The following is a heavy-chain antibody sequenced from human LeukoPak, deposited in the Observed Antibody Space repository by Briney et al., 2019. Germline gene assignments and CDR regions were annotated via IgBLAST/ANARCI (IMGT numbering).Heavy chain of an antibody. CDR3: AKDGVVVVAATDDAFDI. CDR2: ISGSGGSA. D-gene: IGHD2-15*01. Sequence: PGGSLRLSCAASGFTFSRYAMSWVRQAPGKGLEWVSAISGSGGSAYYADSVKGRFTISRDNSKNTLYLQMNSLRAEDTAVYYCAKDGVVVVAATDDAFDIWGQGTMVTVSS. V-gene: IGHV3-23*01. J-gene: IGHJ3*02. CDR1: GFTFSRYA.